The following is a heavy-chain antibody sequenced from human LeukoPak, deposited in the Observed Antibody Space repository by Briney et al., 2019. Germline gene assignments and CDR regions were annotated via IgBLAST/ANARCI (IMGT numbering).Heavy chain of an antibody. CDR3: ARDANVDY. CDR2: IYHSGST. V-gene: IGHV4-38-2*02. CDR1: GYSISSGYY. Sequence: SETLSLTCTVSGYSISSGYYWGWIRQPPGKGLEWIGSIYHSGSTYYNPSLKSRVTISVDTSKNQFSLKLSSVTAADTAVYYCARDANVDYWGQGTLVTVSS. J-gene: IGHJ4*02. D-gene: IGHD1-1*01.